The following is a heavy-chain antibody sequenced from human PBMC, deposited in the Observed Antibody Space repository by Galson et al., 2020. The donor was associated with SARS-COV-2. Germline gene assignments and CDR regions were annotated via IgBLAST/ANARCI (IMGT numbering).Heavy chain of an antibody. Sequence: SGPTLVKPTQTLTLTCTFSGFSLSTSGEGVGWIRQPPGKALEWLALIYWDDDKLYNSSLKSRLTVTKDTSKNQVVLTMTKMDPVDTATYYCAHTLRYFEWISQPYDSWGQGTLVTVSS. V-gene: IGHV2-5*02. CDR2: IYWDDDK. J-gene: IGHJ4*02. CDR3: AHTLRYFEWISQPYDS. D-gene: IGHD3-9*01. CDR1: GFSLSTSGEG.